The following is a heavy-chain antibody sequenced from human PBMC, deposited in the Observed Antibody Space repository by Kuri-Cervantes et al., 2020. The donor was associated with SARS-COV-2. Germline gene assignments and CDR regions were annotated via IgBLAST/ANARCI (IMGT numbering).Heavy chain of an antibody. CDR1: GFTFSSYW. CDR2: INSDESST. Sequence: GGSLRLSCAASGFTFSSYWMHWVRQAPGKGLVWVSRINSDESSTSYADSVKGRFTISRDNAKNTLYLQMNSLRAEDTAVYYCARASLDLTIFGVAYDAFDIWGQGTMVTVSS. D-gene: IGHD3-3*01. CDR3: ARASLDLTIFGVAYDAFDI. V-gene: IGHV3-74*01. J-gene: IGHJ3*02.